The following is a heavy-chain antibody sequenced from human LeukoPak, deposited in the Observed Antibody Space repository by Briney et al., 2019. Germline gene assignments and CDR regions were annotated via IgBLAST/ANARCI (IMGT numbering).Heavy chain of an antibody. CDR2: ISSSSSYI. Sequence: GGSLRLSCAASGFTFSSYSMNWVRQAPGKGLEWVSSISSSSSYIYYADSVKGRFTISRDNAKNSLYLQMNSLRAEDTAVYYCAKDLRYFDWSRRYYYYYMDVWGKGTTVTISS. CDR3: AKDLRYFDWSRRYYYYYMDV. J-gene: IGHJ6*03. V-gene: IGHV3-21*04. D-gene: IGHD3-9*01. CDR1: GFTFSSYS.